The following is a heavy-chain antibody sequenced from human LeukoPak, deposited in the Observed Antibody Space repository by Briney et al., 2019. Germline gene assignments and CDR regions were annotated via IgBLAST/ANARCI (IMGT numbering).Heavy chain of an antibody. Sequence: ASVKVSCKASGYSFTTYYIHWVRQAPGQGLEWMGIINPSGGSTTYAQKFQARVTMTRDTSTSTVYMELSSLRSEDTAMYYCARGGSSWYPQSWFDPWGQGILVTVSS. CDR3: ARGGSSWYPQSWFDP. D-gene: IGHD6-13*01. J-gene: IGHJ5*02. CDR2: INPSGGST. CDR1: GYSFTTYY. V-gene: IGHV1-46*01.